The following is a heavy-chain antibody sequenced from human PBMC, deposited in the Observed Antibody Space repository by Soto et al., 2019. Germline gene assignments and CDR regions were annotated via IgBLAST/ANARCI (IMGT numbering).Heavy chain of an antibody. CDR1: GGSISSYY. CDR2: IYYSGST. D-gene: IGHD2-2*01. Sequence: QVQLQESGPGLVKPSETLSLTCTVSGGSISSYYWSWIRQPPGKGLEWIGYIYYSGSTNYNPSLKSRVTISVDTSNNQFFLKLSSVAAADTAVYYCARGGCSSTSCRNPPYYYYYYMDVWGKGTTVTVSS. CDR3: ARGGCSSTSCRNPPYYYYYYMDV. V-gene: IGHV4-59*01. J-gene: IGHJ6*03.